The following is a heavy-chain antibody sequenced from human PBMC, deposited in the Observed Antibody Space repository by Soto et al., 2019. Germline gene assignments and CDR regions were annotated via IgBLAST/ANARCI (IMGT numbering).Heavy chain of an antibody. J-gene: IGHJ4*02. CDR1: GSTFNNFA. CDR3: ARAIKRWEVNYYFDY. CDR2: IVVISNKA. D-gene: IGHD1-26*01. V-gene: IGHV1-69*06. Sequence: QVVLLQSGAEVKEPGSSVRVSCKVSGSTFNNFAFSWVRQAPGHGPEWMGGIVVISNKAAYSQRFQDRVTITADTSTNTLYMELGSLTFEDTAVYYCARAIKRWEVNYYFDYWGQGTLVTVSS.